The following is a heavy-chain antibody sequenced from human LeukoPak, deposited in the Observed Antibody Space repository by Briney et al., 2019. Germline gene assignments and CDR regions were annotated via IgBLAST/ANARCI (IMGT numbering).Heavy chain of an antibody. Sequence: SETLSLTCAVYGGSFSGYYWSWIRQPPGKGLEWIGEINHSGSTNYDPSLKSRVTISADTSKNQFSLKLSSVTAADTAVYYCARRRCSSTSCYAYRVVVNWFDPWGQGTLVTVSS. CDR2: INHSGST. V-gene: IGHV4-34*01. D-gene: IGHD2-2*01. CDR3: ARRRCSSTSCYAYRVVVNWFDP. CDR1: GGSFSGYY. J-gene: IGHJ5*02.